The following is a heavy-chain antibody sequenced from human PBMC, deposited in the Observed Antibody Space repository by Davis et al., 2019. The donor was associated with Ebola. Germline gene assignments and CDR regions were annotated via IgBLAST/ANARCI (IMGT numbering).Heavy chain of an antibody. CDR3: ARSTSCSN. D-gene: IGHD2-2*01. J-gene: IGHJ4*02. CDR2: IRYDGSNK. CDR1: GFTFSSYW. V-gene: IGHV3-30*02. Sequence: GGSLRLSCAAPGFTFSSYWMSWVRQAPGKGLVWVAFIRYDGSNKYYADSVKGRFTISRDNSKNTLYLQMNSLRAEDTAVYYCARSTSCSNWGQGTLVTVSA.